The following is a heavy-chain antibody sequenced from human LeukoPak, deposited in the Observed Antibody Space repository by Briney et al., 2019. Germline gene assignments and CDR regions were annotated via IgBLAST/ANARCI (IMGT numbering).Heavy chain of an antibody. V-gene: IGHV1-2*06. Sequence: ASVKVSCKASGYTFTSYDINWVRQAPGQGLEWMGRINPNSGGTNYAQKFQGRVTMTRDTSISTAYMELSRLRSDDTAVYYCARGILGTRADYWGQGTLVTVSS. CDR2: INPNSGGT. J-gene: IGHJ4*02. CDR3: ARGILGTRADY. D-gene: IGHD3-16*01. CDR1: GYTFTSYD.